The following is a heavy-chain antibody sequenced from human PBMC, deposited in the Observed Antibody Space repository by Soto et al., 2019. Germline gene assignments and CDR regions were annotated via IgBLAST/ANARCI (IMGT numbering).Heavy chain of an antibody. CDR2: IYSGGTT. CDR1: RFAVSDNY. CDR3: ATRTITLPH. D-gene: IGHD5-12*01. V-gene: IGHV3-66*01. J-gene: IGHJ4*02. Sequence: EVHLVESGGGLVQSGGSLRLSCAASRFAVSDNYMSWVRQAPGKGLEFVSLIYSGGTTSYADSVKGRFTISRDNSKNTLYLQMNNLRAEDTAVYYCATRTITLPHWGQGTLVTVSS.